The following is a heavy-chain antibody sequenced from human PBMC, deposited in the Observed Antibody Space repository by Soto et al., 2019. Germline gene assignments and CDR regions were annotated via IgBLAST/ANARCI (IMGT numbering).Heavy chain of an antibody. Sequence: VGSLRLSCAASGFTFSDYYMSWIRQAPGKGLEWVSYISSSGSTIYYADSVKGRFTISRDNAKNSLYLQMNSLRAEDTAVYYCARDRFLEWLPSPYYYYGMDVWGQGTTVTVSS. CDR3: ARDRFLEWLPSPYYYYGMDV. CDR2: ISSSGSTI. J-gene: IGHJ6*02. D-gene: IGHD3-3*01. V-gene: IGHV3-11*01. CDR1: GFTFSDYY.